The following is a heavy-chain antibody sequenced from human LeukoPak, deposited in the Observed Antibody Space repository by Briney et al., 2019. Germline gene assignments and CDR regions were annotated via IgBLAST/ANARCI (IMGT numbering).Heavy chain of an antibody. CDR1: GFSFGNYA. Sequence: GGSLRLSCVASGFSFGNYAMSWVRQAPGKGLQWVSQISGTGGATCYAGFARDRFTISRDNSKTTLYLQMSGLRVEDTAMYYCVKDPRDTYGANWFVSWGQGTLLIVSS. D-gene: IGHD2-21*01. CDR3: VKDPRDTYGANWFVS. J-gene: IGHJ5*01. V-gene: IGHV3-23*01. CDR2: ISGTGGAT.